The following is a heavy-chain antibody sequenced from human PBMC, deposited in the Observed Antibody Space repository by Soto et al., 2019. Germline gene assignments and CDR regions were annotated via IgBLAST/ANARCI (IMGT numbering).Heavy chain of an antibody. CDR1: GYTFTSYG. Sequence: QVQLVQSGAEVKKPGASVKVSCKASGYTFTSYGISWVRQAPGQGLEWMGWISAYNGNTNYAQKLQGRVTMTTDTSTRTAYMELRSLRSDDTAVYYCARDHAYLNAVAQTLDYWGQGTLVTVSS. V-gene: IGHV1-18*01. CDR3: ARDHAYLNAVAQTLDY. J-gene: IGHJ4*02. CDR2: ISAYNGNT. D-gene: IGHD6-19*01.